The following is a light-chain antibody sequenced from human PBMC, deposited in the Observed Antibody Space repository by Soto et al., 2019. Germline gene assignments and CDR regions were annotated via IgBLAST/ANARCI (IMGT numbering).Light chain of an antibody. CDR2: GAS. Sequence: IVMTQSPATLSVSPGERATLSCRASQSISSDLAWYQQQPGKAPRLLIFGASTRATGIPDRFSGSGSGTEFTLTISSLQSGDFAVYYCQQSLGDVSWTFGQGTKVEIK. J-gene: IGKJ1*01. CDR1: QSISSD. V-gene: IGKV3-15*01. CDR3: QQSLGDVSWT.